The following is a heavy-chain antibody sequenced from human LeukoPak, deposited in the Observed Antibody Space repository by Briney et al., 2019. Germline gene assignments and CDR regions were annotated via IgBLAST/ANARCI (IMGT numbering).Heavy chain of an antibody. J-gene: IGHJ4*02. CDR3: ARRGGYRFAPMLDY. Sequence: PSETLSLTCTVSGGSISSGTYYWGYIRQPAGKGLEWIGRISTSGSTNYNPSLKSRVSISVDTSNQQFSLQLSSVTAADTAVYYCARRGGYRFAPMLDYWGQGTLVTVSS. CDR2: ISTSGST. CDR1: GGSISSGTYY. V-gene: IGHV4-61*02. D-gene: IGHD1-1*01.